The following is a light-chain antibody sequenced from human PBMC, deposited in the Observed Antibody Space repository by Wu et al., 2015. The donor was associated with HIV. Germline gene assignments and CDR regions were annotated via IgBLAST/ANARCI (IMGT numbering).Light chain of an antibody. V-gene: IGKV3-15*01. CDR1: QSVSSN. J-gene: IGKJ3*01. Sequence: EIVMTQSPATLSVSPGERATLSCRASQSVSSNLAWYQQKPGQAPRLLIYGASTRATGIPARFSGSGSGTEFTLTISSMQSEDFAVYYCQHGNTIFGPGTKVDIK. CDR2: GAS. CDR3: QHGNTI.